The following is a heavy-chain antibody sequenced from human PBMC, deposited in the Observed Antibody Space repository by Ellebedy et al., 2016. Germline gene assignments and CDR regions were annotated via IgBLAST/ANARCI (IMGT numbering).Heavy chain of an antibody. V-gene: IGHV4-34*01. CDR2: INDKGFS. CDR3: ARRLGSIPDDN. CDR1: GGSFGGHY. Sequence: SETLSLTXVVYGGSFGGHYYAWIRQPPGRGLEWIGEINDKGFSQYNPSLESRVTMSVDASKNQLSLKLTSVTAADTGVYYCARRLGSIPDDNWGQGTLVTVSS. D-gene: IGHD1-26*01. J-gene: IGHJ4*02.